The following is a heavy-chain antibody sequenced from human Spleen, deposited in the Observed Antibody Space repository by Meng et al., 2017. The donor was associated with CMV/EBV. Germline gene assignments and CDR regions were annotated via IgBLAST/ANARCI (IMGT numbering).Heavy chain of an antibody. CDR2: IYYSGVT. V-gene: IGHV4-30-4*08. Sequence: GSISSGEYYWNWIRQPPGKGLEWIGNIYYSGVTYYNPSLKSRLTISVDTSKNQFSLNLNSVTAADTAVYYCARDGYGGNSGGLWSDPWGQGTLVTVSS. D-gene: IGHD4-23*01. CDR1: GSISSGEYY. J-gene: IGHJ5*02. CDR3: ARDGYGGNSGGLWSDP.